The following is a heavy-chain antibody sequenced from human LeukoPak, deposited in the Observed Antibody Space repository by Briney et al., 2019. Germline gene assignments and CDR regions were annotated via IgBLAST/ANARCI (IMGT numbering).Heavy chain of an antibody. CDR1: GGSISSYY. V-gene: IGHV4-59*08. J-gene: IGHJ5*02. D-gene: IGHD3-10*01. CDR3: ARVPDYYGSGINWFDP. CDR2: IYYSGRT. Sequence: SETLSLTCSVSGGSISSYYWSWIRQPPGRGLEWIGYIYYSGRTSYNPSLKSRVTISVDTSKNQFSLKLSSVTAADTAVYYCARVPDYYGSGINWFDPWGQGTLVTVSS.